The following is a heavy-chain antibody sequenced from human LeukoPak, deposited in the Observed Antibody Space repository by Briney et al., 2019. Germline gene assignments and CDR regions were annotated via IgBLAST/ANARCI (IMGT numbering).Heavy chain of an antibody. J-gene: IGHJ4*02. D-gene: IGHD3-10*01. Sequence: GGSLRLSCAASGFTFSSYAMHWVRQAPGKGLENVSAISSNGGSTYYANSVKGRFTISRDNSKNTLYLQMGSLRAEDMAVYYCARDSGGSGTGPHWGQGTLVTVSS. V-gene: IGHV3-64*01. CDR2: ISSNGGST. CDR1: GFTFSSYA. CDR3: ARDSGGSGTGPH.